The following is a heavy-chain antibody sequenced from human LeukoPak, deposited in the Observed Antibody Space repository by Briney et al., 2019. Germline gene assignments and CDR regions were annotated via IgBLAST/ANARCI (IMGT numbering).Heavy chain of an antibody. CDR3: WSNIWFGESESFES. D-gene: IGHD3-10*01. V-gene: IGHV3-11*04. Sequence: GGSLRLSCAASGFTFSDYYMSWLRQAPGQGLEGVSYISSSGSTIYYAHSVKGRFTISRDNAKNSLYLQVNSLNAEDTAVYCCWSNIWFGESESFESCGQGNL. CDR2: ISSSGSTI. CDR1: GFTFSDYY. J-gene: IGHJ4*02.